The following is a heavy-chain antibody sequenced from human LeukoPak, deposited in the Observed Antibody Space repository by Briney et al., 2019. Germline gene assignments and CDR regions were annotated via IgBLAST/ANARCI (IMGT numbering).Heavy chain of an antibody. Sequence: ASVKVSCKASGYTFTGYYMHWVRQAPGQGLEWMGWINPNSGGTNYAQKFQGRVTMSRDTSISTAYMELSRLRSEDTAVYYCATDKGTLSPYYFDYWGQGTLVTVSS. J-gene: IGHJ4*02. CDR1: GYTFTGYY. V-gene: IGHV1-2*02. CDR2: INPNSGGT. CDR3: ATDKGTLSPYYFDY.